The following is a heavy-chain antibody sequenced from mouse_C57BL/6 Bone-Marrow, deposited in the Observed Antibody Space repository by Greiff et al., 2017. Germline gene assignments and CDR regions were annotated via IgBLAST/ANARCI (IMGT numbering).Heavy chain of an antibody. D-gene: IGHD1-1*01. V-gene: IGHV1-64*01. J-gene: IGHJ2*01. CDR3: ARPAYYYGSRD. CDR2: IHPNSGST. Sequence: VQLQQPGAELVKPGASVKLSCKASGYTFTSYWMHWVKQRPGQGLEWIGMIHPNSGSTNYNEKFKSKATLTVDKSSSTAYMQLSSLTSEDSAVYYCARPAYYYGSRDWGQGTTLTVSS. CDR1: GYTFTSYW.